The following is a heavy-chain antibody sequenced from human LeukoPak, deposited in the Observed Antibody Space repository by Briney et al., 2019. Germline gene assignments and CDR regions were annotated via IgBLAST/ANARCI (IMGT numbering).Heavy chain of an antibody. Sequence: GESLKISCKGSGYIFTNYWVGWVRQLSGKGLEWMGIIYPGDSDTSYSPSFQGQVTISADKSISTAYLQWSSLKASDTAMYYCARSYNWNYDYFDYWGQGTLVTVSS. V-gene: IGHV5-51*01. J-gene: IGHJ4*02. CDR3: ARSYNWNYDYFDY. D-gene: IGHD1-7*01. CDR2: IYPGDSDT. CDR1: GYIFTNYW.